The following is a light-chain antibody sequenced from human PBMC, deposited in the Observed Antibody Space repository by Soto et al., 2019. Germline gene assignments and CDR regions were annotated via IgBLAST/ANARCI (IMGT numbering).Light chain of an antibody. CDR3: HQYGSSPLT. CDR2: GAS. Sequence: EIVLTQSPGTLSLSPGERATLSCRASQSVSRSYLAWYQQKPGQAPRLLIYGASSRATGIPDRLSGGGSGKDFTLSISRLEPEDFAVYYCHQYGSSPLTFGGGTKVEIK. CDR1: QSVSRSY. J-gene: IGKJ4*01. V-gene: IGKV3-20*01.